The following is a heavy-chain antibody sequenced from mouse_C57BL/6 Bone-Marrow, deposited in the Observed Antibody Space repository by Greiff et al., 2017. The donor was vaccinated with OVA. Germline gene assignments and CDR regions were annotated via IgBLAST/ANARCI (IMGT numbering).Heavy chain of an antibody. D-gene: IGHD2-5*01. CDR2: IYPGDGDT. V-gene: IGHV1-82*01. Sequence: VQLQQSGPELVKPGASVKISCKASGYAFSSSWMNWVKQRPGKGLEWIGRIYPGDGDTNYNGKFKGKATLTADKSSSTAYMQLSSLTSEDSAVYFCATLYYSNYVDDYWGQGTTLTVSS. J-gene: IGHJ2*01. CDR1: GYAFSSSW. CDR3: ATLYYSNYVDDY.